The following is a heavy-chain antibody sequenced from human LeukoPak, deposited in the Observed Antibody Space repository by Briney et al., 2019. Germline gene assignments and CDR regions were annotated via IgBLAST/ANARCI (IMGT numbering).Heavy chain of an antibody. CDR1: GFTFSSYS. Sequence: GGSLRLSCAASGFTFSSYSMNWVRQVPGKGLEYVSTISDNGDRTNYADSVKGRFTVSRDNSKNTLYLQMASLRAEDMAVYYCAKENSGMYYYFDSWGQGTLVTVSS. J-gene: IGHJ4*02. CDR2: ISDNGDRT. D-gene: IGHD5-12*01. CDR3: AKENSGMYYYFDS. V-gene: IGHV3-64*02.